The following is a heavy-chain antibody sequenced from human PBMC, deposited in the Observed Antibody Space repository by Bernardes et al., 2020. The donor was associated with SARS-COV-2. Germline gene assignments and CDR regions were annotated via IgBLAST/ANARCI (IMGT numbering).Heavy chain of an antibody. CDR2: ISGSGGST. D-gene: IGHD4-17*01. Sequence: GGSLRLSCAASGFTFSSYAMNWVRQAPGQGLEWLSSISGSGGSTYYADSVKGRFTVSRDNAKNSLYLQMNSLRAEDSAVYYCARETTVTPDAFDIWGQGTMVTVSS. CDR1: GFTFSSYA. V-gene: IGHV3-23*01. J-gene: IGHJ3*02. CDR3: ARETTVTPDAFDI.